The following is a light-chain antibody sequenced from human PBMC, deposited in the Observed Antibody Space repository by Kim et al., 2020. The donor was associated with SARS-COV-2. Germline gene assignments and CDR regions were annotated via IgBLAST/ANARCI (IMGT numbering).Light chain of an antibody. CDR3: ASWDDSLNGWV. CDR1: SPNIGSNT. CDR2: SNN. Sequence: QSVLTQPPSASGTPGQRVTISGSGSSPNIGSNTVNWYQQLPGTAPKLLMYSNNQRPSGVPDRFSGSKSGTSASLAISGLQSEDEADYYCASWDDSLNGWVFGGGTQLTVL. J-gene: IGLJ3*02. V-gene: IGLV1-44*01.